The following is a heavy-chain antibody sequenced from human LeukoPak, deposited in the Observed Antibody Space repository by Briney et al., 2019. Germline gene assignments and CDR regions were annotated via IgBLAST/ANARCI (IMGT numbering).Heavy chain of an antibody. CDR2: IYYSGST. D-gene: IGHD5-18*01. CDR1: GGSISSYY. V-gene: IGHV4-59*01. CDR3: ARGGAMAQDY. Sequence: SETLSLTCTVSGGSISSYYWSWIRQPPGKGLEWIGYIYYSGSTNYNPSLKSRVTISVDTSKNQFSLKLSSVAAADTAVYYCARGGAMAQDYWGQGTLVTVSS. J-gene: IGHJ4*02.